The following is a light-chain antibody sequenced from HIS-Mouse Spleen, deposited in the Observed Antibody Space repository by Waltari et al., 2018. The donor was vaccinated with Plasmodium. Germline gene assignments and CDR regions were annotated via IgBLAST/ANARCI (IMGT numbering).Light chain of an antibody. CDR3: NSRDSSGNHLV. V-gene: IGLV3-19*01. Sequence: SSELTQDPAVSVALGQTVRITCQGDSLRSYYASWYQQKPGQAPVLVIYGKNNQPSGITDRFSGSSSGNTASLTSTGAQAEDEADYYCNSRDSSGNHLVFGGGTKLTVL. J-gene: IGLJ2*01. CDR2: GKN. CDR1: SLRSYY.